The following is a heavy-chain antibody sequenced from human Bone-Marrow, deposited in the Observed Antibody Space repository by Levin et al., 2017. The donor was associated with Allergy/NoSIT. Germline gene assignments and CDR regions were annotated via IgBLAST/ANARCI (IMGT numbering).Heavy chain of an antibody. CDR1: GYTFTDYY. Sequence: ASVKVSCKATGYTFTDYYIHWIRQAPGQGLEWMGRINPDGGGTKFSQKFEGRVTLSRDTSIRTVNMELSSLRSDDTAVYFCARDLVGVDAFDFWGQGTMVIVSS. CDR3: ARDLVGVDAFDF. CDR2: INPDGGGT. J-gene: IGHJ3*01. D-gene: IGHD1-26*01. V-gene: IGHV1-2*02.